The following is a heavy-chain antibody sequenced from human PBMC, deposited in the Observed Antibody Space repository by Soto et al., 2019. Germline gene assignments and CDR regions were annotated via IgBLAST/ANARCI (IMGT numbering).Heavy chain of an antibody. V-gene: IGHV4-39*01. CDR3: ARLVGGSPSVGSDFDY. J-gene: IGHJ4*02. D-gene: IGHD2-8*01. CDR2: IYYSGST. Sequence: SETLSLTCTVSGGSISSSSYYWGWIRQPPGKGLEWIGSIYYSGSTYYNPSLKSRVTISVDTSKNQFSLKLSSGTAADTAVYYCARLVGGSPSVGSDFDYWGQGTLVTVS. CDR1: GGSISSSSYY.